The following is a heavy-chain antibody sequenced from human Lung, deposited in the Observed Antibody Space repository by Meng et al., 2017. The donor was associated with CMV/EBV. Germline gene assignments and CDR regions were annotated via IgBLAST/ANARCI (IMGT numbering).Heavy chain of an antibody. J-gene: IGHJ4*02. V-gene: IGHV3-23*01. CDR1: GFTFSSYV. CDR2: ISGSGHST. Sequence: SCAASGFTFSSYVINLVRQAPGKGLEWVSAISGSGHSTYYADSVKGRFTISRDNSKNTLFLQMYSLRAEDTAVYYCARSPVVYGSFFDDWGQGTRVTVSS. D-gene: IGHD3-10*01. CDR3: ARSPVVYGSFFDD.